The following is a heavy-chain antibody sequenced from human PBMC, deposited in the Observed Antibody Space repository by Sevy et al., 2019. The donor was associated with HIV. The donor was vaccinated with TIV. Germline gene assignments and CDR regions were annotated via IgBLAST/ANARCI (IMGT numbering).Heavy chain of an antibody. J-gene: IGHJ4*02. Sequence: GGSLRLSCAASAFTFKSYAMTRVRQAPGKGLEWISSISGSRGETKYEDSVEGRLTISRDNSKNTLYLQMNSLRAEDTAVYYCAKDQGDYIWGTYRHWGQGTLVTVSS. CDR2: ISGSRGET. CDR1: AFTFKSYA. D-gene: IGHD3-16*02. CDR3: AKDQGDYIWGTYRH. V-gene: IGHV3-23*01.